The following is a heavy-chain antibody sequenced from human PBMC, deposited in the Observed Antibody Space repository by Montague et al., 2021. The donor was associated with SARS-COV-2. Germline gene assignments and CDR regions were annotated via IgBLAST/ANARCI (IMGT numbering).Heavy chain of an antibody. CDR2: ISYDGSNK. J-gene: IGHJ4*02. Sequence: SLRLSCAAPGFTFSSYGMHWVRQAPAKGLEWATLISYDGSNKYYADSVKGRFTISRDNSKNTLYLQMSSLRAEDTAVYYCARESSIDEKGMGLDYWGQGTLVTVSS. CDR3: ARESSIDEKGMGLDY. CDR1: GFTFSSYG. V-gene: IGHV3-30-3*01. D-gene: IGHD5-24*01.